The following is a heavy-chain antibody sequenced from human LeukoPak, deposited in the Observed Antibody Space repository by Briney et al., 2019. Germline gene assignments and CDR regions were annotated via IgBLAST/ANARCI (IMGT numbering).Heavy chain of an antibody. J-gene: IGHJ4*02. CDR3: ARGAERRPFDY. D-gene: IGHD1-1*01. CDR2: ISYDGSNK. V-gene: IGHV3-30-3*01. CDR1: GFTFSNYW. Sequence: GSLRLSCAASGFTFSNYWMAWVRQAPGKGLEWVAVISYDGSNKYYADSVKGRFTISRDNSKNTLYLQMNSLRAEDTAVYYCARGAERRPFDYWGQGTLVTVSS.